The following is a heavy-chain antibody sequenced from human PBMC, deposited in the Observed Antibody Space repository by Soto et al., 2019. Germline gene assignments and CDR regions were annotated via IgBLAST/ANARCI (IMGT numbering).Heavy chain of an antibody. CDR2: ISGSCGGA. CDR3: AKDFRAPGMVVHDS. V-gene: IGHV3-23*01. Sequence: EVQLLESGGDLVQPGGSLRLSCAGSGFSFSNVAMGWVRQAPGKGLEWVSSISGSCGGARYADSVKGRFTISRDNSRSTLFLQMNSLRVEDTAVYYCAKDFRAPGMVVHDSWGQGTLVTVSS. D-gene: IGHD2-15*01. CDR1: GFSFSNVA. J-gene: IGHJ5*01.